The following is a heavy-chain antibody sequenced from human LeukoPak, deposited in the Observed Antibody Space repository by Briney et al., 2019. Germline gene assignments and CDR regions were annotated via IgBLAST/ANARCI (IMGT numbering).Heavy chain of an antibody. CDR3: AKDHYGGNHYYFGMDV. D-gene: IGHD4-23*01. CDR1: GFTFSGYA. J-gene: IGHJ6*02. V-gene: IGHV3-23*01. Sequence: GGSLRLSCAASGFTFSGYAMNWVRQAPGKGLEWVSAISTTGDNTDYADSVKGRFTISRDNSKNTLYLQMDSLSAEDTAVYYYAKDHYGGNHYYFGMDVWGQGTTVTVSS. CDR2: ISTTGDNT.